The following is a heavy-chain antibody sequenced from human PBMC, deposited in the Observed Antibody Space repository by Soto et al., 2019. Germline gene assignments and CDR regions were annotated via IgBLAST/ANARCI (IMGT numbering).Heavy chain of an antibody. Sequence: GSLRLSCAASGFTFSSYAMSWVRQAPGKGLEWVSAISGSGGSTYYADSVKGRFTISRDNSKNTLYLQMNSLRAEDTAVYYCAKVYCSSTSCTNYYYYYMDVWGKGTTVTVSS. V-gene: IGHV3-23*01. J-gene: IGHJ6*03. D-gene: IGHD2-2*01. CDR1: GFTFSSYA. CDR2: ISGSGGST. CDR3: AKVYCSSTSCTNYYYYYMDV.